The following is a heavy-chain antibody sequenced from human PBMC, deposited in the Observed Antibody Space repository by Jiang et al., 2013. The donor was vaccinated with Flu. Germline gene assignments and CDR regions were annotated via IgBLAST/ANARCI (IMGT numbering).Heavy chain of an antibody. CDR1: GYSFTSYW. D-gene: IGHD1-26*01. J-gene: IGHJ6*02. CDR3: ARHEGLGGATTNYYYYGMDV. V-gene: IGHV5-51*01. Sequence: GAEVKKPGESLKISCKGSGYSFTSYWIGWVRQMPGKGLEWMGIIYPGDSDTRYSPSFQGQVTISADKSISTAYLQWSSLKASDTAMYYCARHEGLGGATTNYYYYGMDVWGQGTTVTVSS. CDR2: IYPGDSDT.